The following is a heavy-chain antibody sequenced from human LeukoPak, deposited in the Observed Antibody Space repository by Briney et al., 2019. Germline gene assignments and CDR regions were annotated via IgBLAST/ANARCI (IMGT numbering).Heavy chain of an antibody. D-gene: IGHD5-24*01. CDR2: VDHTGST. V-gene: IGHV4-59*01. Sequence: PSETLSLTCTVSDDSITMYYWTWIRQPPGKGLEWIGYVDHTGSTKFNPSLNGRVSISRDTSNNFFSLRLRSVTAADTAVYYCARGRGRDGDNLTRWGQGTLVTVSS. J-gene: IGHJ4*02. CDR1: DDSITMYY. CDR3: ARGRGRDGDNLTR.